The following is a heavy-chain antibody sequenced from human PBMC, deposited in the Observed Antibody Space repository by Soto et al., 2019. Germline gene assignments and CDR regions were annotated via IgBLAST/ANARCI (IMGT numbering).Heavy chain of an antibody. CDR3: ARDPRPTYSSGWYRY. CDR2: INAGNGNT. D-gene: IGHD6-19*01. V-gene: IGHV1-3*01. J-gene: IGHJ4*02. Sequence: QVQLVQSGAEVKKPGASVKVSCKASGYTFTSYAMHWVRQAPGQRLEWMGWINAGNGNTTYSQKFQGRVTITRDTSASTAYMELSSLRSEDTAVYYCARDPRPTYSSGWYRYWGQGTLVTVSA. CDR1: GYTFTSYA.